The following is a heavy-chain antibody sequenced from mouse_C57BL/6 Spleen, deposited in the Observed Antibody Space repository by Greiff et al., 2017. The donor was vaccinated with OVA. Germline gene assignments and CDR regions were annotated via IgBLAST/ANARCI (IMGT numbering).Heavy chain of an antibody. CDR1: GYTFTDYY. CDR2: IYPGGGNT. V-gene: IGHV1-84*01. Sequence: VQLQQSGPELVKPGASVKISCKASGYTFTDYYINWVKQRPGQGLEWIGWIYPGGGNTKYNEKFKGKATLTVDTSSSTAYMQLSSLTSEDSAFYSCARGANWAWFAYWGQGTLVTVSA. J-gene: IGHJ3*01. CDR3: ARGANWAWFAY. D-gene: IGHD4-1*01.